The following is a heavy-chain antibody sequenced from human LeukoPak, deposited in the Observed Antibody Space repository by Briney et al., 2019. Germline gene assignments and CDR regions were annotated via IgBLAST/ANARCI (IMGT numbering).Heavy chain of an antibody. CDR3: ARHGTERGYSSGWYFHFFDY. CDR1: GGSISSYY. Sequence: SETLSLTCTVSGGSISSYYWSWIRQPPGKGLEWIGYIYYSGSTNYNPSLKSRVTISVDTSKNQFSLKLSSVTAADTAVYYCARHGTERGYSSGWYFHFFDYWGQGTLVTVSS. J-gene: IGHJ4*02. D-gene: IGHD6-19*01. CDR2: IYYSGST. V-gene: IGHV4-59*08.